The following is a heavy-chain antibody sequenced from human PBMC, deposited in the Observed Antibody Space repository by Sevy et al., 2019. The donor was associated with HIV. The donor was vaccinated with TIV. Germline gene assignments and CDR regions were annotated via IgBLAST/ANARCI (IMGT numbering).Heavy chain of an antibody. CDR2: IRSSSSTI. CDR1: GFTFSSYS. Sequence: GGSLRLSCAASGFTFSSYSMNWVRQAPGKGLEWVSYIRSSSSTIYYADSVKGRFTISRDNAKNSLYLQMNSLRDEDTAVYYCARDPTFVLRFLEWSNYMDVWGKGTTVTVSS. V-gene: IGHV3-48*02. D-gene: IGHD3-3*01. J-gene: IGHJ6*03. CDR3: ARDPTFVLRFLEWSNYMDV.